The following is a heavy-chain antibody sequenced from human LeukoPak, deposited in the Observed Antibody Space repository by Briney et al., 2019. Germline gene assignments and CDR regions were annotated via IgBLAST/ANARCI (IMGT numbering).Heavy chain of an antibody. Sequence: PGGSLRVSCAASGFTFSNYWMSWVRQAPGKGLEWVANIKQDGSEKCYVDSVKGRFTISRDNAKNSLYLQMNSLRAEDTAVYYCARDRWELLSFDYWGQGTLVTVSS. V-gene: IGHV3-7*01. CDR1: GFTFSNYW. J-gene: IGHJ4*02. CDR2: IKQDGSEK. D-gene: IGHD1-26*01. CDR3: ARDRWELLSFDY.